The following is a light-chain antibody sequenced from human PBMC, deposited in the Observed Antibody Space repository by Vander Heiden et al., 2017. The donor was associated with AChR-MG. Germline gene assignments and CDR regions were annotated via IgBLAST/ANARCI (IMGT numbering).Light chain of an antibody. CDR1: SSDVGGYNY. J-gene: IGLJ2*01. V-gene: IGLV2-14*03. CDR3: SSYTTSSSYVV. Sequence: QSALTQPASVSGSPGQSITISCTGTSSDVGGYNYVSWYQQHPGKAPKLMLSDVSNRPSGVSNRFSGSKSGNTASLTISGLQAEDEADYYCSSYTTSSSYVVFGGGTKLTVL. CDR2: DVS.